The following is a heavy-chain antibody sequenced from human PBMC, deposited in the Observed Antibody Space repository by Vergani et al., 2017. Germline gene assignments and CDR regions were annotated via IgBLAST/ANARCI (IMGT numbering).Heavy chain of an antibody. CDR1: GFSFSSYS. Sequence: VQLQESGPGLVKPPGTLSLTCAVSGFSFSSYSMNWVRQAPGKGLEWVASISGSSSYVFYRDSVEGRFTITRDNAKKSVYLQMNSLRAEDTAMYFCARGLWDCTHIRCSPPSYWGQGTQVTVSS. CDR2: ISGSSSYV. V-gene: IGHV3-21*01. J-gene: IGHJ4*02. CDR3: ARGLWDCTHIRCSPPSY. D-gene: IGHD2-8*01.